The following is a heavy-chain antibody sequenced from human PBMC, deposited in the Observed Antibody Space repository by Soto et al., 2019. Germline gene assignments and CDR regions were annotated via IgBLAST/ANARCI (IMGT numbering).Heavy chain of an antibody. CDR1: GYSFTSYW. V-gene: IGHV5-51*01. Sequence: GESLKISCKGSGYSFTSYWIGWVRQMPGKGLEWMGIIYPSDSDTRYSPSFQGQVPISADKSISTAYLQWSSLKASDTAMYYCARIPRDYYYGSGSYALVYGMDVWGQGTTVTVSS. CDR3: ARIPRDYYYGSGSYALVYGMDV. J-gene: IGHJ6*02. D-gene: IGHD3-10*01. CDR2: IYPSDSDT.